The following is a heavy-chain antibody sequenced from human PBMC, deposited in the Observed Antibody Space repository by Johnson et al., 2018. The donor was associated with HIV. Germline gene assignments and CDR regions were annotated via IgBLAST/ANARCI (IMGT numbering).Heavy chain of an antibody. V-gene: IGHV3-30*04. D-gene: IGHD1-1*01. CDR3: ASRYTVDAFDI. CDR2: ISYDGSNK. Sequence: QVQLVESGGGVVQPGRSLRLSCAASGFTFSSYAMHWVRQAPGKGLEWVAVISYDGSNKYYADSVKGRFTISRDNSKNTLYLQMNSLRAEDTAVYYCASRYTVDAFDIWGQVTMVTVSS. J-gene: IGHJ3*02. CDR1: GFTFSSYA.